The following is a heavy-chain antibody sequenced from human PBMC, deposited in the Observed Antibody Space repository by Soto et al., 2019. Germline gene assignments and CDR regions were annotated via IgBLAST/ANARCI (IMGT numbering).Heavy chain of an antibody. J-gene: IGHJ4*02. D-gene: IGHD3-10*01. Sequence: EVQLLESGGGLVQPGGSLRLSCAASGFTFNNYAMTWVRQAPGKGLEWVSAISGGGDPTSYADSVNGRFTVSRDGSKNTLYLQMSSLTAEDTALYYCAKGRGGSGSLTPRVDFWGQGTLVTVSS. V-gene: IGHV3-23*01. CDR1: GFTFNNYA. CDR3: AKGRGGSGSLTPRVDF. CDR2: ISGGGDPT.